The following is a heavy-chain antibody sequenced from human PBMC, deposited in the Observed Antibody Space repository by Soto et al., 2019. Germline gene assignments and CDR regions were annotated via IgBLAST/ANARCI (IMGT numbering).Heavy chain of an antibody. D-gene: IGHD6-13*01. V-gene: IGHV4-59*01. CDR3: AKYRRTEAEGFTLDY. CDR2: IYYTGTT. Sequence: EPLSLTCAFSGDSINNSYWSWIRQPPGKRLEWIGNIYYTGTTTYNPSLESRVTMSVDTSKNQFSLKLNSVDAADTAVYYCAKYRRTEAEGFTLDYWGRGTLVTVSS. CDR1: GDSINNSY. J-gene: IGHJ4*02.